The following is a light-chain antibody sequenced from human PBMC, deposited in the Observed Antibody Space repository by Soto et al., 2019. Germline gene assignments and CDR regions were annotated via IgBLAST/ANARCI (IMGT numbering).Light chain of an antibody. Sequence: QSALTQPASVSGSPGQSITISCTGTSSDVGGYNYVSWYQRHPGKAPKLMIYEVSKRPSGVSLRFSGSRSGNTASLTISGLQAEDEADYYCSSYTSSSTWVFGGGTKLTVL. V-gene: IGLV2-14*01. CDR2: EVS. CDR1: SSDVGGYNY. CDR3: SSYTSSSTWV. J-gene: IGLJ3*02.